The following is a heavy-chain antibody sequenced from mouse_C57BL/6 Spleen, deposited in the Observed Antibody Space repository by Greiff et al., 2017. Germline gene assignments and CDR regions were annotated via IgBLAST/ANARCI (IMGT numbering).Heavy chain of an antibody. CDR3: ARNRRYYYAMDY. CDR1: GFTLTSYG. Sequence: QVQLQQSGPGLVQPSQSLSITCTVSGFTLTSYGVHWVRQSPGQGLEWLGVIWSGCSTDYNSTFISRLSISKDNSKSQFFFKMNSLQADDTAIYYCARNRRYYYAMDYWGQGTSVTVSS. J-gene: IGHJ4*01. V-gene: IGHV2-2*01. CDR2: IWSGCST.